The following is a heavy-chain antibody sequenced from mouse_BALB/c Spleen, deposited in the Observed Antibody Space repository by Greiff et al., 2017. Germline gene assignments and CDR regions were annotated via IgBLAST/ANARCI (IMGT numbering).Heavy chain of an antibody. CDR2: IYPGDGDT. Sequence: QVQLQQSGPELVKPGASVKISCKASGYAFSSSWMNWVKQRPGQGLEWIGRIYPGDGDTNYNGKFKGKATLTADKSSSTAYMQLSSLTSVDSAVYFCARSTTVVPDWFAYWGQGTLVTVSA. V-gene: IGHV1-82*01. D-gene: IGHD1-1*01. J-gene: IGHJ3*01. CDR1: GYAFSSSW. CDR3: ARSTTVVPDWFAY.